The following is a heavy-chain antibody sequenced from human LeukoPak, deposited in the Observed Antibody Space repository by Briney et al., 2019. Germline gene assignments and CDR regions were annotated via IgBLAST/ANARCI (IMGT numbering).Heavy chain of an antibody. CDR2: ISPNGGST. Sequence: GGSLRLSCSASGFTFSSLAMHWVRQAPGKGLEYVSGISPNGGSTNYADSVKARFSISRDNSKNTLYLQMSSLRVEDTAVYYCARDGGQWPPFDYWGQGTLATVSS. CDR1: GFTFSSLA. D-gene: IGHD6-19*01. J-gene: IGHJ4*02. V-gene: IGHV3-64D*06. CDR3: ARDGGQWPPFDY.